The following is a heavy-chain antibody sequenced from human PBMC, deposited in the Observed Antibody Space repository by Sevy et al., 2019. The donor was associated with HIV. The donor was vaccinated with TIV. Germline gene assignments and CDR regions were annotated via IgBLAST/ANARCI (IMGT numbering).Heavy chain of an antibody. CDR1: GFTFSDYY. J-gene: IGHJ4*02. CDR2: ISSSGSTI. CDR3: ARVPYYDFWSGYFLDY. V-gene: IGHV3-11*01. Sequence: GGSLRLSCAASGFTFSDYYMSWIRQAPGKGLEWVSYISSSGSTIYYADSVKGRFTISRDNAKNSLYLQMNSLRAEDTAGYYCARVPYYDFWSGYFLDYWGQGTLVTVSS. D-gene: IGHD3-3*01.